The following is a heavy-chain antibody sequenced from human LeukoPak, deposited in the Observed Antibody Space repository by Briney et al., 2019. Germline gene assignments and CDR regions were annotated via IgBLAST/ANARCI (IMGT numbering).Heavy chain of an antibody. J-gene: IGHJ4*02. V-gene: IGHV4-34*01. CDR2: INHSGST. CDR3: ARGPYGYCSSTTCYSVRGYSSGWYLNY. Sequence: SETLSLTCAVYGGSFSGYYWSWIRQPPGKGLEWIGEINHSGSTNYNPSLKSRVTISVDTSKTQFSLKLSSVTAADTAVYFCARGPYGYCSSTTCYSVRGYSSGWYLNYWGQGTLVTVSS. CDR1: GGSFSGYY. D-gene: IGHD2-2*02.